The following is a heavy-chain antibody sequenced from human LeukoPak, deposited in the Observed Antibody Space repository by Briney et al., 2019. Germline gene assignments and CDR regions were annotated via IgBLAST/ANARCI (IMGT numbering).Heavy chain of an antibody. CDR3: ARAAGSDDFWSGYYRRGWFDP. CDR2: ISAYNGNT. Sequence: GASVKVSCKASGYTFTSYGISWVRQAPGQGLEWMGWISAYNGNTNYAQKLQGRVTMTTDTSTSTAYMELRSLRSDDTAVYYCARAAGSDDFWSGYYRRGWFDPWGQGTLVTVSS. D-gene: IGHD3-3*01. V-gene: IGHV1-18*01. CDR1: GYTFTSYG. J-gene: IGHJ5*02.